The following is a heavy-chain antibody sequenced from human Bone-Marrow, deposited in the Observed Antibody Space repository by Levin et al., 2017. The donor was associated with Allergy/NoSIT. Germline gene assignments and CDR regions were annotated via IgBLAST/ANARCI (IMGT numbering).Heavy chain of an antibody. CDR3: ARRATGSRERSFDS. CDR1: GYSFSSFW. Sequence: ASVKVSCEAFGYSFSSFWIGWVRQMPGKGLEWMGSIHPYDSESRYRPSFQGQVTMSADKSISTAYLQWSSLQTSDTAIYYCARRATGSRERSFDSWGQGTLVIVSS. J-gene: IGHJ4*02. D-gene: IGHD3-10*01. CDR2: IHPYDSES. V-gene: IGHV5-51*01.